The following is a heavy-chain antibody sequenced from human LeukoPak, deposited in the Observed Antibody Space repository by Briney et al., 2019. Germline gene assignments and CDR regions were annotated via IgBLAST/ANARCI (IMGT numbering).Heavy chain of an antibody. CDR1: GGSISSYY. J-gene: IGHJ4*02. V-gene: IGHV4-59*01. Sequence: SETLTLPCTVSGGSISSYYWSWIRQPPGKGLEWIGNIYDRGSTKYNPSLKSRVTISVDASKNQFSLRLSSVTAADTAVYYCARGRTFDNWGQGTLVTVCS. CDR2: IYDRGST. CDR3: ARGRTFDN.